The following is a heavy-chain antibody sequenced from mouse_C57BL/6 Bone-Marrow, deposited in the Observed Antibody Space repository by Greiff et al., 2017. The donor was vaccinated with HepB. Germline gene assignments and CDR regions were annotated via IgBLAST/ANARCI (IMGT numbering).Heavy chain of an antibody. Sequence: QVQLQQSGAELVMPGASVKLSCKASGYTFTSYWMHWVKQRPGQGLEWIGEIDPSDSYTNYNQKFKGKSTLTVDKSSSTAYMQLSSLTSEDSAVYYCARMGLLDYWGQGTTLTVSS. D-gene: IGHD2-13*01. CDR1: GYTFTSYW. CDR3: ARMGLLDY. J-gene: IGHJ2*01. CDR2: IDPSDSYT. V-gene: IGHV1-69*01.